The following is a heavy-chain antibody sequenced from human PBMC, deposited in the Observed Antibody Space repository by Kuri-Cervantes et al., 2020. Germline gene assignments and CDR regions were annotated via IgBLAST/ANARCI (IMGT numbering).Heavy chain of an antibody. D-gene: IGHD6-13*01. Sequence: SVKVSCKASGGTFSSYAISWVRQAPGQGLEWMGGIIPIFGTANYAQKFQGRVTITADKSTSTAYMELSSLRSEDTAVYYCARALPVSSSWYGGYYFDYWGQGTLVTVSS. CDR3: ARALPVSSSWYGGYYFDY. V-gene: IGHV1-69*06. CDR1: GGTFSSYA. J-gene: IGHJ4*02. CDR2: IIPIFGTA.